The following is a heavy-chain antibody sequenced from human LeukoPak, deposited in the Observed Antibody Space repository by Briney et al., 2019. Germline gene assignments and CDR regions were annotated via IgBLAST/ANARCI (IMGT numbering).Heavy chain of an antibody. D-gene: IGHD2-21*01. CDR2: ISGSSSST. J-gene: IGHJ4*02. V-gene: IGHV3-23*01. CDR3: AKRLLLLGYYFDY. Sequence: GGSLRLSCAASGFTFSTYAMSWVRQAPGKGLEWVSTISGSSSSTYYADSVKGRFTISRDNSKNTLYLQMNSLRAEDTAVYYCAKRLLLLGYYFDYWGQGTLVTVSS. CDR1: GFTFSTYA.